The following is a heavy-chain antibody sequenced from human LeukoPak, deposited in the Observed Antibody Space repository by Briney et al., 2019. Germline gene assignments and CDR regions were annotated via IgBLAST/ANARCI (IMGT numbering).Heavy chain of an antibody. Sequence: SETLSLTCTVSGDSISSYYWSWIRQPAGKGLEWIGRISTGGTTNYIPSLKSRVTMSVDTSKNQFSLKLSSVTAADTAVYFCARGRETYYYYYYMDVWGKGTTVTVSS. CDR2: ISTGGTT. J-gene: IGHJ6*03. CDR1: GDSISSYY. V-gene: IGHV4-4*07. CDR3: ARGRETYYYYYYMDV.